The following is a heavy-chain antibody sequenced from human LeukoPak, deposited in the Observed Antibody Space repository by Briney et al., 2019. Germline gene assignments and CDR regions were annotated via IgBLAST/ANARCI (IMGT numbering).Heavy chain of an antibody. CDR2: IYYSGST. CDR1: GGSISSYY. D-gene: IGHD5-18*01. CDR3: AREGYSYGNAVGAFDI. V-gene: IGHV4-59*01. J-gene: IGHJ3*02. Sequence: PSETLSFTCTVSGGSISSYYWSWIRQPPGKGLEWIGYIYYSGSTNYNPSLKSRVTISVDTSKNQFSLKLSSVTAADTAVYYCAREGYSYGNAVGAFDIWGQGTMVTVSS.